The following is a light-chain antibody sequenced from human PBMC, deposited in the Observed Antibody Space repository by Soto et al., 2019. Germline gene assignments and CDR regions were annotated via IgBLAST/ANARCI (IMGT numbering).Light chain of an antibody. Sequence: QSALTQPASVSGSPGQSLTISCTGTSSDLGGYNYVSWYQQHPGKAPKLIIYDVTDRPSGVSNRFSGSRSGNTASLTISGLQADDEGDYYCSSYTRPRYVFGSGTKVTVL. CDR3: SSYTRPRYV. CDR1: SSDLGGYNY. CDR2: DVT. V-gene: IGLV2-14*03. J-gene: IGLJ1*01.